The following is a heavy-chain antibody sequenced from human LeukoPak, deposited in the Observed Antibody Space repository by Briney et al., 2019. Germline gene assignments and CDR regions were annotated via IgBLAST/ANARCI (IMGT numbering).Heavy chain of an antibody. J-gene: IGHJ4*02. D-gene: IGHD4-17*01. Sequence: SQTLSLTCTVSGGSISSGGYFWSWIRQHPGKGLEWIGYIYYSGSTYYNPSLKSRVTISVDTSKNQFSLKLSSVTAADTAVYYCARDKNGDYFDYWGRGTLVTVSS. V-gene: IGHV4-31*03. CDR3: ARDKNGDYFDY. CDR1: GGSISSGGYF. CDR2: IYYSGST.